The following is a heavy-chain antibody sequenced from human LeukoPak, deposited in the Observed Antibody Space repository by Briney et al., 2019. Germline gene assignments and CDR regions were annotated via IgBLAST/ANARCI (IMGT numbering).Heavy chain of an antibody. CDR1: GGTFSSYA. V-gene: IGHV1-8*03. CDR2: MNPNSGNT. D-gene: IGHD2-2*01. CDR3: ARSSTRNGLDAFDI. J-gene: IGHJ3*02. Sequence: ASVKVSCKASGGTFSSYAISWVRQAPGQGLEWMGWMNPNSGNTGYAQKFQGRVTITRNTSISTAYMELSSLRSEDTAVYYCARSSTRNGLDAFDIWGQGTMVTVSS.